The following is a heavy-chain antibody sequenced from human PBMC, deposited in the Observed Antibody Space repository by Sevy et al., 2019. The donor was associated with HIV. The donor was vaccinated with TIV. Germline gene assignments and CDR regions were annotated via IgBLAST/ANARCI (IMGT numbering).Heavy chain of an antibody. J-gene: IGHJ3*02. D-gene: IGHD2-21*02. CDR1: GFTFSSHE. Sequence: GGSLRLSCAASGFTFSSHEMNWVRQAPGKGLEWVANIKQGGSEKYYVDSVKGRFTISRDNAKNSLYLQMNSLRAEDTAVYYCARGGDDGAFDIWGQGTMVTVSS. V-gene: IGHV3-7*01. CDR2: IKQGGSEK. CDR3: ARGGDDGAFDI.